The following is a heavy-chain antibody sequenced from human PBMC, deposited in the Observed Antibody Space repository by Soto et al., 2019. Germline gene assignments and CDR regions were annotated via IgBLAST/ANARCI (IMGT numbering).Heavy chain of an antibody. CDR3: ARDSGGDYHNYYMDV. CDR2: IWYDGSDK. CDR1: RFTFSKYA. Sequence: GGSLRLSCAASRFTFSKYAMHWVRQAPGKGREWVTIIWYDGSDKNYGDSGKGRFTISRDNSKNTMYLQMNSLRVEDTAVYYCARDSGGDYHNYYMDVWGKGTTVTVSS. V-gene: IGHV3-33*01. J-gene: IGHJ6*03. D-gene: IGHD4-17*01.